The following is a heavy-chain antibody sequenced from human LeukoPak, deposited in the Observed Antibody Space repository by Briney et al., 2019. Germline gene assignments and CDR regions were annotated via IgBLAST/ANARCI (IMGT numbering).Heavy chain of an antibody. CDR1: GGTFSSYA. CDR3: ARDSGDGYNYYWFDP. Sequence: ASVKVSCKASGGTFSSYAISWVRQAPGQGLEWMGGIIPIFGTANYAQKFQGRVTITADESTSTAYMELSSLRSEDTAVYYCARDSGDGYNYYWFDPWGQGTLVTVSS. J-gene: IGHJ5*02. CDR2: IIPIFGTA. D-gene: IGHD5-24*01. V-gene: IGHV1-69*01.